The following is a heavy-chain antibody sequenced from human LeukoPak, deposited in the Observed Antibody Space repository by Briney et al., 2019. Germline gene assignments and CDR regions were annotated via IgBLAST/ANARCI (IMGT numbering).Heavy chain of an antibody. Sequence: PGGSLRLSCAASGFTFDDYAMHWVRQAPGKGLEWVSGISWNSGSIGYADSVKGRFTISRDNAKNSLYLQMNGLRAEDTALYYCAKDSYYDSSGLPDYWGQGTLVTVSS. CDR3: AKDSYYDSSGLPDY. J-gene: IGHJ4*02. CDR2: ISWNSGSI. V-gene: IGHV3-9*01. D-gene: IGHD3-22*01. CDR1: GFTFDDYA.